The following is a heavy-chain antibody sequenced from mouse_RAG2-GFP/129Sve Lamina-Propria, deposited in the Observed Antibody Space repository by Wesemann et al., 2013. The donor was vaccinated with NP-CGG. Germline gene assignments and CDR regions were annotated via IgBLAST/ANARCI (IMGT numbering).Heavy chain of an antibody. V-gene: IGHV3-6*01. CDR2: ISYDGSN. CDR3: AYGKPFAY. Sequence: DVQLQESGPGLVKPSQSLSLTCSVTGYSITSGYYWNWIRQFPGNKLEWMGYISYDGSNNYNPSLKNRISITRDTSKNQFFLKLNSVTTEDTATYYCAYGKPFAYWGQGTLVTVSA. J-gene: IGHJ3*01. D-gene: IGHD2-1*01. CDR1: GYSITSGYY.